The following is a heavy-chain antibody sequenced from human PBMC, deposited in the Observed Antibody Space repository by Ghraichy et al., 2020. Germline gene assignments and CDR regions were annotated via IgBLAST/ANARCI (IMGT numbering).Heavy chain of an antibody. D-gene: IGHD6-13*01. V-gene: IGHV4-4*07. CDR1: GGSISSYY. J-gene: IGHJ4*02. CDR3: ARLYSSSWYSGGYSDY. CDR2: IYTSGST. Sequence: SETLSLTCTVSGGSISSYYWSWIRQPAGKGLEWIGRIYTSGSTNYNPSLKSRVTMSVDTSKNQFSLKLSSVTAADTAVYYCARLYSSSWYSGGYSDYWGQGTLVTVSS.